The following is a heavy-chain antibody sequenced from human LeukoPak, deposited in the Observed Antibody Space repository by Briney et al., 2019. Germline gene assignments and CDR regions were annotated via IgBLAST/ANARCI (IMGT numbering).Heavy chain of an antibody. CDR1: GGSISSYY. CDR3: ARTDNYDILTGPDAFDI. CDR2: IYYSGST. Sequence: PSETLSLTCTVSGGSISSYYWSWIRQPPGKGLEWIGYIYYSGSTNYNPSLKSRVTISVGTSKNQFSLKLSSVTAADTAVYYCARTDNYDILTGPDAFDIWGQGTMVTVSS. V-gene: IGHV4-59*01. J-gene: IGHJ3*02. D-gene: IGHD3-9*01.